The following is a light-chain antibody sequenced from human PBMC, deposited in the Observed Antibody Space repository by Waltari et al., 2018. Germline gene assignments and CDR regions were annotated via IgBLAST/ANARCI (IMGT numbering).Light chain of an antibody. V-gene: IGLV3-21*04. CDR1: DIESKR. CDR3: QVWDDVTNSGV. J-gene: IGLJ2*01. CDR2: YDN. Sequence: SYVLTQPPSVSVDPGKTARLTCGGDDIESKRVNRYQQKPGQAPVLVMFYDNDRPSEIPARFSGSNSGNTATLTITWVEAGDEADYHCQVWDDVTNSGVFGGGTKLTVL.